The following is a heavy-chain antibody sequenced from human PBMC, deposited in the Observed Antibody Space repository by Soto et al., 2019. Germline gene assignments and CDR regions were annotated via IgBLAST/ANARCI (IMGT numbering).Heavy chain of an antibody. CDR1: GFAFSSYA. V-gene: IGHV3-33*01. D-gene: IGHD3-9*01. CDR3: AAGTGYWGVSDY. J-gene: IGHJ4*02. Sequence: QVQLVESGGGVIQPGRSLRLSCAASGFAFSSYAMHWFRQAPGKGLEWVAVIWADGSSQYYEDSVKGRFTISRDNSKHPLYLQMNSLRVDDTAVYYCAAGTGYWGVSDYWGQGTLVTVSS. CDR2: IWADGSSQ.